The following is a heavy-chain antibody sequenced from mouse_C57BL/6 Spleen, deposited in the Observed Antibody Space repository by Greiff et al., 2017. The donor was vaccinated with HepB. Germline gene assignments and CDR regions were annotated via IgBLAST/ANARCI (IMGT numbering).Heavy chain of an antibody. V-gene: IGHV1-64*01. CDR1: GYTFTIYW. D-gene: IGHD1-1*01. CDR2: IHPNSGST. J-gene: IGHJ2*01. CDR3: ASPYYYGSSYY. Sequence: VQLQQPGAELVKPGASVKLSCKASGYTFTIYWMHWVKQRPGQGLEWIGMIHPNSGSTNYNEKFKSKATLTVDKSSSTAYMQLSSLTSEDSAVYYCASPYYYGSSYYWGQGTTLTVSS.